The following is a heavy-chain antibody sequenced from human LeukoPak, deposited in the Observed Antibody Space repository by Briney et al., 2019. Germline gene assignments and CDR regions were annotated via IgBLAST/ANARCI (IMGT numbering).Heavy chain of an antibody. J-gene: IGHJ4*02. V-gene: IGHV3-74*01. Sequence: PGGSLRLSCAASGFTFSSYAMSWVRQAPGKGLVWVSCINLDGSGTTYADSVKGRFTISRDNAKNTLFLQMNSLRAEDTAVYYCSRAYDSGTYSSFDSWGQGTLVTVTS. CDR1: GFTFSSYA. CDR2: INLDGSGT. CDR3: SRAYDSGTYSSFDS. D-gene: IGHD3-10*01.